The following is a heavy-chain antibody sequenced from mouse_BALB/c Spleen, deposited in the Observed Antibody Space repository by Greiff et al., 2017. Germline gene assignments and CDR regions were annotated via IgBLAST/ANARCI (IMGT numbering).Heavy chain of an antibody. V-gene: IGHV3-6*02. CDR3: AREDDGYYFAMDY. D-gene: IGHD2-3*01. CDR2: ISYDGSN. Sequence: EVQRVESGPGLVKPSQSLSLTCSVTGYSITSGYYWNWIRQFPGNKLEWMGYISYDGSNNYNPSLKNRISITRDTSKNQFFLKLNSVTTEDTATYYCAREDDGYYFAMDYWGQGTSVTVSS. CDR1: GYSITSGYY. J-gene: IGHJ4*01.